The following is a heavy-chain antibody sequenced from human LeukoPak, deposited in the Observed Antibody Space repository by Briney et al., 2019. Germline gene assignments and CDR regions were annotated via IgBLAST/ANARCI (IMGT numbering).Heavy chain of an antibody. V-gene: IGHV4-34*01. CDR1: GGSLGGYY. J-gene: IGHJ4*02. CDR3: ARVRVVRGVIITAPIDY. CDR2: INHSGST. D-gene: IGHD3-10*01. Sequence: SETLSLTCAVYGGSLGGYYWSWIRQPPGKGLEWIGEINHSGSTNYNPSLKSRVTISVDTSKNQFSLKLSSVTAADTAVYYCARVRVVRGVIITAPIDYWGQGTLVTVSS.